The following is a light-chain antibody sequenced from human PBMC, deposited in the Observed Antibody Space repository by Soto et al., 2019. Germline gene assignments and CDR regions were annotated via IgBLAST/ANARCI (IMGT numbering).Light chain of an antibody. J-gene: IGKJ2*01. Sequence: EIVLTQSPGTLSLSPGERATLSCRASQSVSSSYLAWYQQKPGQAPRLLIYGASSRATGIPDRFSGSGSGTDFTLTISRLEPEDFAVHYCQQYGSSPGYTFGQGTKLEIK. V-gene: IGKV3-20*01. CDR3: QQYGSSPGYT. CDR1: QSVSSSY. CDR2: GAS.